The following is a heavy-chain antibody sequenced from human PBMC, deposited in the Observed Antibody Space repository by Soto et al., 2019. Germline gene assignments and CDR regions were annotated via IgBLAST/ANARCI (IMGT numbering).Heavy chain of an antibody. D-gene: IGHD3-3*01. CDR2: ISGDGDST. J-gene: IGHJ4*02. CDR3: AKGGYYDFWTY. Sequence: GGSLRLSCAASAFTFINSAMSWVRQAPGKGLEWVSSISGDGDSTFYADSVKGRFTISRDNSKNTLYLQMNSLRVEDAAVYYCAKGGYYDFWTYWGQGTLVTVSS. CDR1: AFTFINSA. V-gene: IGHV3-23*01.